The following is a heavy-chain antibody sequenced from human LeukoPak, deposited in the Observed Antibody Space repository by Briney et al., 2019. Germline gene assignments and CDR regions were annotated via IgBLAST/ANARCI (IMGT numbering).Heavy chain of an antibody. D-gene: IGHD3-9*01. CDR2: FDPEDGET. CDR1: GYTLTELS. V-gene: IGHV1-24*01. Sequence: GASVKVSCKVSGYTLTELSMHWVRQAPGKGLEWMGGFDPEDGETIYAQKFQGRVTMTEDTSTDTAYMELSSLRSEDTAVYYCARTYYDILTGTDWFDPWGQGTLVTVSS. CDR3: ARTYYDILTGTDWFDP. J-gene: IGHJ5*02.